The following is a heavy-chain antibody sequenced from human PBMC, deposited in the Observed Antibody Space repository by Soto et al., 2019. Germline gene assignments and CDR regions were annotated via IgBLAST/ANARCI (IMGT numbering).Heavy chain of an antibody. Sequence: PGGSLRLSCAASGFTFSSYAMSWVRQAPGKGLEWVSAISGSGGSTYYADSVKGRFTISRDNSKDTLYLQMNSLRAEDTALYYCAKRAMRVVVVAGTTGDYYYMDVWGKGTTVTVSS. CDR2: ISGSGGST. V-gene: IGHV3-23*01. CDR1: GFTFSSYA. J-gene: IGHJ6*03. CDR3: AKRAMRVVVVAGTTGDYYYMDV. D-gene: IGHD2-15*01.